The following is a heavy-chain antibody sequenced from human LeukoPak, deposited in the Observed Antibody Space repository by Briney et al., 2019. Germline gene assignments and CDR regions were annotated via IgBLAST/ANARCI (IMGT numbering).Heavy chain of an antibody. V-gene: IGHV3-15*01. Sequence: GGSLTLSCAASTFIFSNTYVSWVRQAPGKGLEWVGRIRSESRGGTTDFPAPVKGRFTISRDDSKNTLYLQMNSLRAEDTALYYCAKYLGTMIVVDSYFDHWGQGTLVTVSS. J-gene: IGHJ4*02. CDR3: AKYLGTMIVVDSYFDH. D-gene: IGHD3-22*01. CDR1: TFIFSNTY. CDR2: IRSESRGGTT.